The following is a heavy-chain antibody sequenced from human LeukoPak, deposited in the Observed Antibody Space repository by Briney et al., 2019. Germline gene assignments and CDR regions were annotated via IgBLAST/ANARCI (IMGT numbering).Heavy chain of an antibody. Sequence: PGASLRLSCAASGFTLSTYRMNWVRQAPGKGLEWVSYITSSSSTLYYADSVKGRFTISRDNAKNSLYLQMNSLRVEDTAVYYCARDAPTNGVWYSGFDYWGQGTLVTVSS. CDR3: ARDAPTNGVWYSGFDY. CDR2: ITSSSSTL. D-gene: IGHD2-8*01. V-gene: IGHV3-48*01. CDR1: GFTLSTYR. J-gene: IGHJ4*02.